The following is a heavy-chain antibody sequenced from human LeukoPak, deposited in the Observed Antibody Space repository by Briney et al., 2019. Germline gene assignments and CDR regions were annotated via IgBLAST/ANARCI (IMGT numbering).Heavy chain of an antibody. J-gene: IGHJ4*02. D-gene: IGHD5-18*01. Sequence: GESLRISFKAPRFSFNDYWIGWVRQMPGKGLEWMGIIYPRDGDAIYSPSFQGQVTISAERSITTAYLQWSGLKASDTAMYYCARLEGVYTASDYWGQGTLITVSS. CDR2: IYPRDGDA. V-gene: IGHV5-51*01. CDR3: ARLEGVYTASDY. CDR1: RFSFNDYW.